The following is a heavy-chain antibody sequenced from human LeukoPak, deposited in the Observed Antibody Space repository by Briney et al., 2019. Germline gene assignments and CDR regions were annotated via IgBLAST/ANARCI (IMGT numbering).Heavy chain of an antibody. CDR3: ARHYYGSGWFDY. Sequence: PSETLSLTCTVSGGSISSGSYYWSWMRQPAGKGLEWIGRIYTSGSTNYNPSLKSRVTISVDTSRNQFSLKLTSVTAADTAVYYCARHYYGSGWFDYWGQGTLVTVSS. J-gene: IGHJ4*02. V-gene: IGHV4-61*02. D-gene: IGHD6-19*01. CDR2: IYTSGST. CDR1: GGSISSGSYY.